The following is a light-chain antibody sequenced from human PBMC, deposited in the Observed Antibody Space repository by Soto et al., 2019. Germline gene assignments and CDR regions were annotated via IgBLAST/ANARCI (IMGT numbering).Light chain of an antibody. CDR1: QSVNRN. CDR3: QQYNNWPPWT. V-gene: IGKV3-15*01. Sequence: EIVMTQSPATLSVSPGERATLSCRASQSVNRNLAWYQQKPGQAPRLLIYGASTRATGIPARFSGSGSGTDFTITIISLTSEDFAVYYCQQYNNWPPWTFGQGTKVDIK. J-gene: IGKJ1*01. CDR2: GAS.